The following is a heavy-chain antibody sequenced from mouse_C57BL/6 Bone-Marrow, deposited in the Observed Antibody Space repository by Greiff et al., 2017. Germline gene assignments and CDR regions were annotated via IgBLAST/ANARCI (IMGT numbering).Heavy chain of an antibody. D-gene: IGHD1-1*01. CDR3: ARLRGFAY. V-gene: IGHV1-81*01. CDR1: GYTFTSYG. CDR2: IYPRSGNT. J-gene: IGHJ3*01. Sequence: QVQLKQSGAELARPGASVTLSCKASGYTFTSYGISWVKQRTGQGLGWIGEIYPRSGNTYYNEKFKGKATLTADKSSSTAYMELRSLTSEDSAVYFCARLRGFAYWGQGTLVTVSA.